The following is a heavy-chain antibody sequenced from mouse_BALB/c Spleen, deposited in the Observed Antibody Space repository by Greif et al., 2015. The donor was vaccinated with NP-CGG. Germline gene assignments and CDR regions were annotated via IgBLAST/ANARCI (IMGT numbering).Heavy chain of an antibody. CDR2: IRSKSNNYAT. V-gene: IGHV10-1*02. CDR3: VRDYRYDYFDY. J-gene: IGHJ2*01. CDR1: GFTFNTYA. Sequence: EVQLQQSGGGLVQPKGSLKLSCAASGFTFNTYAMNWVRQAPGKGLEWVARIRSKSNNYATYYADSVKDRFTISRDDSQSMLYLQMNNLKTEDTAMYYCVRDYRYDYFDYWGQGTTLTVSS. D-gene: IGHD2-14*01.